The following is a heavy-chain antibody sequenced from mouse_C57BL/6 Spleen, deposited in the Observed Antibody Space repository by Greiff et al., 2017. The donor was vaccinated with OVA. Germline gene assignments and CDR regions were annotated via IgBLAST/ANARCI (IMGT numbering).Heavy chain of an antibody. CDR1: GFTFSSYA. J-gene: IGHJ1*03. CDR2: ISDGGSYT. V-gene: IGHV5-4*01. D-gene: IGHD1-1*01. CDR3: ARGNGYGSRYFDV. Sequence: EVHLVESGGGLVKPGGSLKLSCAASGFTFSSYAMSWVRQTPEKRLEWVATISDGGSYTYYPDNVKGRFTISRDNAKNNLYLQMSHLKSEDTAVYYCARGNGYGSRYFDVWGTGTTVTVSS.